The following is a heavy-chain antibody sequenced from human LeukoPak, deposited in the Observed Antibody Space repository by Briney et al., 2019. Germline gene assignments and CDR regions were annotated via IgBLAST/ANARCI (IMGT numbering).Heavy chain of an antibody. Sequence: VESLEISCKGSGYSFTSYWIAWVRQMPGKGLEWMGIIYPGDSDTRYSPSFQGQVTISADKSISTAYLQWRSLKASDTAMYYCARIGSSSWYPNYNWFDPWGQGTRVTVSS. V-gene: IGHV5-51*01. CDR2: IYPGDSDT. J-gene: IGHJ5*02. CDR3: ARIGSSSWYPNYNWFDP. CDR1: GYSFTSYW. D-gene: IGHD6-13*01.